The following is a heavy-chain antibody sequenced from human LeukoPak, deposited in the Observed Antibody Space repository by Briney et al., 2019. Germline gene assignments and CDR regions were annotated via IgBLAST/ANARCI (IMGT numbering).Heavy chain of an antibody. CDR1: GGSISSSSYY. CDR2: FYYSEST. CDR3: ARRPGATVKLGRYYYMDV. D-gene: IGHD4-11*01. J-gene: IGHJ6*03. Sequence: SETLSLTCTVSGGSISSSSYYWGWIRQPPGKGLEWIGSFYYSESTYYNPSLKSRVTISVETSKNQFSLKLSSVTAADTAVYYCARRPGATVKLGRYYYMDVWGKGTTVTVSS. V-gene: IGHV4-39*01.